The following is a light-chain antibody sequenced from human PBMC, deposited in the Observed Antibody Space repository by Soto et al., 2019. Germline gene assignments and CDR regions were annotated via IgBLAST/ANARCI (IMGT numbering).Light chain of an antibody. J-gene: IGKJ1*01. CDR3: QQYNSYSPT. CDR2: AAS. Sequence: DIQMTQSPSSLSASVGDGVTITCRASQSISSYVSWYQQKPGKAPKLLIYAASRLQSGVPSRFSGSGSETEFTLTISGLQPGDSATYYCQQYNSYSPTFGQGTKVDIK. V-gene: IGKV1-5*01. CDR1: QSISSY.